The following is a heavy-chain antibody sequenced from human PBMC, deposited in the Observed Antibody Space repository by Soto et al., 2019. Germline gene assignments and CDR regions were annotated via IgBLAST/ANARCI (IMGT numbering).Heavy chain of an antibody. CDR3: ARGGIAVAGTYYYGMDV. D-gene: IGHD6-19*01. J-gene: IGHJ6*02. CDR1: GGSFSGYY. V-gene: IGHV4-34*01. Sequence: SETLSLTCAVYGGSFSGYYWNWIRQPPGKGLEWIGEINHSGSTNYNPSLKSRVTISVDTSKNQFSLKLSSVTAADTTVYYCARGGIAVAGTYYYGMDVWGQGATVTVSS. CDR2: INHSGST.